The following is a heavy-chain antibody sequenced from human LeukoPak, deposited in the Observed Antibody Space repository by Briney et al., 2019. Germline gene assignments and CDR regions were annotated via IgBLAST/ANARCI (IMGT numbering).Heavy chain of an antibody. Sequence: PGRSLRFSCAASGFTFSSYGMHWVRQAPGKGLEWVAVISYDGSNKYYADSVKGRFTISRDNSKNTLYLQMDSLRAEDTAVYYCAKDLGSGWDFDYWGQGTLVTVSS. CDR1: GFTFSSYG. V-gene: IGHV3-30*18. CDR2: ISYDGSNK. D-gene: IGHD6-19*01. J-gene: IGHJ4*02. CDR3: AKDLGSGWDFDY.